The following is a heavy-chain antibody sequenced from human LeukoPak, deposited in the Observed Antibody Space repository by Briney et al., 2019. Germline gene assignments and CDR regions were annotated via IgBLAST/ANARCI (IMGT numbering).Heavy chain of an antibody. CDR2: INHSGST. Sequence: SETLSLTCAVYGGSFSGYYWSWIRQPPGKGLEWIGEINHSGSTNYNPSLKSRVTISVDTSKNQFSLKLSSVTAADTAVYYCARDPQWLAYLYYFDYWGQGTLVTVSS. D-gene: IGHD6-19*01. V-gene: IGHV4-34*01. CDR1: GGSFSGYY. CDR3: ARDPQWLAYLYYFDY. J-gene: IGHJ4*02.